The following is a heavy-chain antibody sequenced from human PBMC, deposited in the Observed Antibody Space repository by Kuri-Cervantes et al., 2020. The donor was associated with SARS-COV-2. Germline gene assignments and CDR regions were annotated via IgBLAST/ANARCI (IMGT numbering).Heavy chain of an antibody. CDR1: GGSFSGYY. V-gene: IGHV3-53*01. Sequence: GESLKISCAVYGGSFSGYYWSWIRQAPGKGLEWVSVIYSGGSTYYADSVKGRFTISRDNSKNTLYLQMNSLRAEDTAVYYCARVDRTGGNAFVDYWGQGTLVTVSS. J-gene: IGHJ4*02. D-gene: IGHD4-23*01. CDR3: ARVDRTGGNAFVDY. CDR2: IYSGGST.